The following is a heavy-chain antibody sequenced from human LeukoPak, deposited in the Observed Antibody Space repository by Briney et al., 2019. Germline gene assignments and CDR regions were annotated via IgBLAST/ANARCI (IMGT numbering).Heavy chain of an antibody. V-gene: IGHV1-18*01. CDR2: ISAYNGNT. CDR1: GYTFTSYG. J-gene: IGHJ5*01. CDR3: ARGAWGYEIGS. D-gene: IGHD3-3*01. Sequence: ASVKVSCKASGYTFTSYGISWVRQAPGQGLEWMGWISAYNGNTNYAQKLQGRVTMTTDTSTSTAYMALRRLRSGDTAVYSCARGAWGYEIGSWGQGTLVTVSS.